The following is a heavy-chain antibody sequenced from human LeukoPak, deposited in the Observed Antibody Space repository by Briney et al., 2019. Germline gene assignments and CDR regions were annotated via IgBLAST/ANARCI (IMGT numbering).Heavy chain of an antibody. V-gene: IGHV1-18*01. CDR2: ISAYNGNT. J-gene: IGHJ6*03. CDR1: GYTFSSYD. D-gene: IGHD3-10*01. Sequence: ASVKVSCKASGYTFSSYDINWVRQAAGQGLEWMGWISAYNGNTNYAQKLQGRVTMTTDTSTSTAYMELRSLRSDDTAVYYCARPNYYGSRSYYRESYYYYYYYMDVWGKGTTVTVSS. CDR3: ARPNYYGSRSYYRESYYYYYYYMDV.